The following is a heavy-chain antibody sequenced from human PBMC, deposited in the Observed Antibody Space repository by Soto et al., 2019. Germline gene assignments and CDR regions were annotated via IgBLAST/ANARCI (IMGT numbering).Heavy chain of an antibody. Sequence: PGESLKISCAASGFTFSSYSMNWVRQAPGKGLEWVSSISSSSSYIYYADSVKGRFTISRDNAKNSLYLQMNSLRAEDTAVYYCARDQLGVYWGQGTLVTVSS. CDR1: GFTFSSYS. D-gene: IGHD6-6*01. J-gene: IGHJ4*02. V-gene: IGHV3-21*01. CDR3: ARDQLGVY. CDR2: ISSSSSYI.